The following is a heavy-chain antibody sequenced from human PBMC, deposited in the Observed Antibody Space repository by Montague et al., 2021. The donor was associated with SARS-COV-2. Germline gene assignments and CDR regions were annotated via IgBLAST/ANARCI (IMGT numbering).Heavy chain of an antibody. V-gene: IGHV4-39*02. J-gene: IGHJ3*01. Sequence: SETLSLTCTVSGGSITNNIDYWAWIPQPPGKGLEWIGSIYYTGNTYYNLSLKSRVTISVVTSKNHFTLKLSSVTAAETAVYECARLKRYFDSSGSPSAFDFWGQGTKVTVSS. CDR3: ARLKRYFDSSGSPSAFDF. CDR1: GGSITNNIDY. D-gene: IGHD3-22*01. CDR2: IYYTGNT.